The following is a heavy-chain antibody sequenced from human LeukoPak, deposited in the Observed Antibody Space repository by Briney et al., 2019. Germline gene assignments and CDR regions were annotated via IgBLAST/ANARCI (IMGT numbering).Heavy chain of an antibody. D-gene: IGHD6-13*01. Sequence: SLRLSCAASGFTFDDYAMHWVRQAPGKGLEWVSGISWNSGSIGYADSVKGRFTISRDNAKNSLYLQMNSLRAEDTALYYCAKDPRIAAAGHNPYYFDYWGQGTLVTVSS. CDR1: GFTFDDYA. V-gene: IGHV3-9*01. CDR2: ISWNSGSI. CDR3: AKDPRIAAAGHNPYYFDY. J-gene: IGHJ4*02.